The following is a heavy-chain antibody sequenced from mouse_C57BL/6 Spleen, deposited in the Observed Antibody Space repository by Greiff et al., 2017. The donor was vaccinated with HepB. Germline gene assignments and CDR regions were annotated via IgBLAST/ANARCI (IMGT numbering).Heavy chain of an antibody. CDR2: IYPGSGST. CDR1: GYTFTSYW. CDR3: ARSGDYGSSYDWYFDV. V-gene: IGHV1-55*01. D-gene: IGHD1-1*01. J-gene: IGHJ1*03. Sequence: VQLQQPGAELVKPGASVKMSCKASGYTFTSYWITWVKQRPGQGLEWIGDIYPGSGSTNYNEKFKSKATLTVDTSSSTAYMQLSSLTSEDSAVYYCARSGDYGSSYDWYFDVWGTGTTVTVSS.